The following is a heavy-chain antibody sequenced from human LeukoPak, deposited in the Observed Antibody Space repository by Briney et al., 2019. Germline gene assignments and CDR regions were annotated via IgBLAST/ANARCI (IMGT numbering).Heavy chain of an antibody. V-gene: IGHV4-39*07. J-gene: IGHJ4*02. CDR1: GGSISSSSYY. Sequence: SETLSLTCAVSGGSISSSSYYWGWIRQPPGKGLEWVGSIYYSGSTYYNPSLKSRVTISVDTSKNQFSLKLSSVTAADTAVYYCAREVYSSSWGAAGDTFADWGQGTLVTVSS. D-gene: IGHD6-13*01. CDR3: AREVYSSSWGAAGDTFAD. CDR2: IYYSGST.